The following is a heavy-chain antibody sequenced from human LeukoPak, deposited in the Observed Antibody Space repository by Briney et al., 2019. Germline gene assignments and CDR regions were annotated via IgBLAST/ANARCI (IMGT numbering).Heavy chain of an antibody. V-gene: IGHV4-59*01. CDR3: ARDGGEIAAAGTRPYFDY. D-gene: IGHD6-13*01. CDR2: IYYSGST. Sequence: SETLSLTCTVSGGSISSYYWSWIRQPPGKGLEWIGYIYYSGSTNYNPSLKSRVTISVDTSKNQFSLKLSSVTAADTAVYYCARDGGEIAAAGTRPYFDYWGQGTLVTVSS. CDR1: GGSISSYY. J-gene: IGHJ4*02.